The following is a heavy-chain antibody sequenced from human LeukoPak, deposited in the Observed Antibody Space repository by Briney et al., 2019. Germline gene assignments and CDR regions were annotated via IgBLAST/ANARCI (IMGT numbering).Heavy chain of an antibody. CDR3: ARDAGLNYYDSSGYYGP. V-gene: IGHV3-30*04. D-gene: IGHD3-22*01. J-gene: IGHJ5*02. CDR1: GFTFSSYA. CDR2: ISYDGSNK. Sequence: PGGSLRLSCAASGFTFSSYAMHWVRQAPGKGLEWVAVISYDGSNKYYADSVKGRFTISRDNSKNTLYLQMNSLRAEDTAVYYCARDAGLNYYDSSGYYGPWGQGTLVTVSS.